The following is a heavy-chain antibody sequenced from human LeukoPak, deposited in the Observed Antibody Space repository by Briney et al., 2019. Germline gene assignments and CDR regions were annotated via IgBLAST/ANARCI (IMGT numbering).Heavy chain of an antibody. CDR3: VRGPLVPAAGMA. CDR1: GFTFSDFW. CDR2: IKDDGSQK. D-gene: IGHD6-13*01. J-gene: IGHJ5*02. Sequence: GRSLRLSCVASGFTFSDFWMTSVRQPPGEGLEWLTNIKDDGSQKFYVDSVKGRFTVSREKAKQPLYLQMSSLRADDTAVYYCVRGPLVPAAGMASGQGTLVTVSS. V-gene: IGHV3-7*03.